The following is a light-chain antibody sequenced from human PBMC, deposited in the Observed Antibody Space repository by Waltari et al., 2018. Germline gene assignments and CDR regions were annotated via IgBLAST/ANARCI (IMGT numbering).Light chain of an antibody. CDR1: SSDSGRDDL. CDR3: CSYAGNYVWV. J-gene: IGLJ3*02. Sequence: QSALTQPAAVSGSPGQSVTIPCTGASSDSGRDDLVSWYQQHPGNAPKLVISDVSKRPSGVSDRFSGSKSGDTASLTISGLQFEDEADYYCCSYAGNYVWVFGGGTRLTVL. CDR2: DVS. V-gene: IGLV2-23*02.